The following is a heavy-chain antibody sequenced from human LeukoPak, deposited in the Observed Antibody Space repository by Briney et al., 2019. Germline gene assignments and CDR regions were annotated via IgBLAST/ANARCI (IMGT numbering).Heavy chain of an antibody. J-gene: IGHJ5*02. V-gene: IGHV4-59*08. CDR2: IYYSGST. Sequence: SSETLSLTCTVSGGSISSYYWSWIRQPPGKGLEWIGYIYYSGSTNYNPSLKSRVTISVDTSKNQFSLKLSSVTAADTAVYYCARVSRIVGATEWFDPWGQGTLVTVSS. CDR3: ARVSRIVGATEWFDP. CDR1: GGSISSYY. D-gene: IGHD1-26*01.